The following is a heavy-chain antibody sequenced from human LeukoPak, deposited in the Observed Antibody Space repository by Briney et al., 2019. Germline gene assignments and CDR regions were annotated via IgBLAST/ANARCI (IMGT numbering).Heavy chain of an antibody. V-gene: IGHV5-51*01. Sequence: GESLKISCKGSGYSFTSYRIGWVRQMPGKGLEWMGIIYPGDSDTKYSPSFQGQVTFSADKSISTAYLQWSSLKASDTAMYYCARLSYGSGSILPGGDYWGQGTLVTVSS. CDR1: GYSFTSYR. J-gene: IGHJ4*02. D-gene: IGHD3-10*01. CDR2: IYPGDSDT. CDR3: ARLSYGSGSILPGGDY.